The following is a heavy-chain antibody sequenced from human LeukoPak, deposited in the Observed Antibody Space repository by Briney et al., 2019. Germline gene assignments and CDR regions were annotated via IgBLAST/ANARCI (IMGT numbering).Heavy chain of an antibody. Sequence: ASVKVSCKASGGTFSSYAISWVRQAPGQGLEWMGGIIPIFGTANYAQKFQGRVAITADESTSTAYMELSSLRSEDTAVYYCATEDYYDSGSNDSWGQGTLVTVSS. CDR3: ATEDYYDSGSNDS. CDR2: IIPIFGTA. CDR1: GGTFSSYA. J-gene: IGHJ5*01. V-gene: IGHV1-69*13. D-gene: IGHD3-22*01.